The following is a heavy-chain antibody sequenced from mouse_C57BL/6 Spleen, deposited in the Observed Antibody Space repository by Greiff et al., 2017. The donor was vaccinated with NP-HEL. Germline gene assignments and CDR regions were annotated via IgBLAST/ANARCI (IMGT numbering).Heavy chain of an antibody. CDR3: ARYDYDGNPFAY. V-gene: IGHV1-54*01. Sequence: VQLQQSGAELVRPGTSVKVSCKASGYAFTNYLIEWVKQRPGQGLEWIGVINPGSGGTNYNEKFKGKATLTADKSSSTAYMQLSSLTSEDSAVYFCARYDYDGNPFAYWGQGTLVTVSA. CDR2: INPGSGGT. J-gene: IGHJ3*01. CDR1: GYAFTNYL. D-gene: IGHD2-4*01.